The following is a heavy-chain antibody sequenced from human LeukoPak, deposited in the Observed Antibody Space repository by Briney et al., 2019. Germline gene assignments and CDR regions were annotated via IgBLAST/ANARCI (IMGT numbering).Heavy chain of an antibody. CDR3: ARGWASGSYYNY. CDR2: IYYSGST. J-gene: IGHJ4*02. D-gene: IGHD1-26*01. V-gene: IGHV4-59*01. Sequence: SETLSLTCTVSGGSISSYYWSWIWQPPGKGLEWIGYIYYSGSTNYNPSLRRRVTISVDTSKDQFSLKLSSVTAADTAVYYCARGWASGSYYNYWGQGTLVTVSS. CDR1: GGSISSYY.